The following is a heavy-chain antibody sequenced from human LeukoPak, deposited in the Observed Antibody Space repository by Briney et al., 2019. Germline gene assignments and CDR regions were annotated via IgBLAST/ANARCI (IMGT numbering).Heavy chain of an antibody. CDR2: IYYGGIS. D-gene: IGHD1-26*01. J-gene: IGHJ4*02. CDR1: GGSMSNYY. V-gene: IGHV4-59*13. CDR3: ARAPQVGATNFDQ. Sequence: SETLSLTCTVSGGSMSNYYWNWIRQPPGKGLEWIAYIYYGGISNDSPSLKGRVTISIDTSKNQFSLKLTSVTAADTAVYYCARAPQVGATNFDQWGQGTLVTVSS.